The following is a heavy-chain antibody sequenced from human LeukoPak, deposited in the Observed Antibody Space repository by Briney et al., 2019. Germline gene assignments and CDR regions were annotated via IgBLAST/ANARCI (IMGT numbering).Heavy chain of an antibody. CDR2: ISAYNGNT. J-gene: IGHJ3*02. D-gene: IGHD6-13*01. CDR1: GYTFTSYG. CDR3: ARAPGYSSSWYQERNDAFDI. Sequence: ASVKVSCKASGYTFTSYGISWVRQAPGQGLEWMGWISAYNGNTNYAQKFQGRVTMTTDTSTSTAYMELRSLRSDDTAVYYCARAPGYSSSWYQERNDAFDIWGQGTMVTVSS. V-gene: IGHV1-18*01.